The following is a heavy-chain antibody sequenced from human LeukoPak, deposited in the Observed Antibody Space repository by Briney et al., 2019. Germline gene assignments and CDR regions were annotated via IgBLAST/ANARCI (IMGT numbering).Heavy chain of an antibody. CDR1: GGSFSGYY. CDR2: INHSGST. J-gene: IGHJ4*02. CDR3: ARGLTLRSGYFDY. Sequence: SETLSLTCAVYGGSFSGYYWSWIRQPPGKGLEWIGEINHSGSTNPNPSLKSRVTISVDTSKNQFSLKLSSVTAADTAMYYCARGLTLRSGYFDYWGQGTLVTVSS. D-gene: IGHD4-17*01. V-gene: IGHV4-34*01.